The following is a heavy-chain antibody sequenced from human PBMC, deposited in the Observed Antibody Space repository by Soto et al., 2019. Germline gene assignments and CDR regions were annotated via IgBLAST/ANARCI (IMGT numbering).Heavy chain of an antibody. J-gene: IGHJ5*02. Sequence: ASVKVSCKASGYTFNSHAIDWVRQAPGQRPEWLGWINAGNGNTYYSEKFEGRVTFTRDTLATTVNMELTSLTYEDTAVYYCGRDQSGIGYYVDWFDPWGQGTLVTVSS. CDR2: INAGNGNT. CDR3: GRDQSGIGYYVDWFDP. V-gene: IGHV1-3*01. CDR1: GYTFNSHA. D-gene: IGHD3-10*02.